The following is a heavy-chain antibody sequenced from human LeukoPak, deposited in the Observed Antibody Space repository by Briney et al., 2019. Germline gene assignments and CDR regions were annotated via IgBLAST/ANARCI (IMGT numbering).Heavy chain of an antibody. J-gene: IGHJ4*02. Sequence: SETLSLTCTVSGGSISSYYWSWIRQPPGKGLEWIGYIYYSGSTNYNPSLKSRVTISVDTSKNQFSLKLSSVTAADTAVYYCARGYSGYDKRYFDYWGQGTPVTVSS. D-gene: IGHD5-12*01. CDR1: GGSISSYY. CDR2: IYYSGST. V-gene: IGHV4-59*01. CDR3: ARGYSGYDKRYFDY.